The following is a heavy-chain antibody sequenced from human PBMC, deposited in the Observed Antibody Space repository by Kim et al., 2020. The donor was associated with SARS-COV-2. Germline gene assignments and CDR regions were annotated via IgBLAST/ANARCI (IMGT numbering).Heavy chain of an antibody. CDR3: ARDFWLAVPGGD. Sequence: GGSLRLSCAASGFTFSTYWMHWVRQAPGKGPVWVSRINTDGSRTTYADSVKGRFTISRDNGKNTLYLQMNSLRADDTAVYYCARDFWLAVPGGDWGQGTLVTVSS. CDR1: GFTFSTYW. V-gene: IGHV3-74*01. J-gene: IGHJ4*02. CDR2: INTDGSRT. D-gene: IGHD2-2*01.